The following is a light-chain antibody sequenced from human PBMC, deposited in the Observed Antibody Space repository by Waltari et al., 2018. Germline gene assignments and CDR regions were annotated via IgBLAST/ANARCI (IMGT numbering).Light chain of an antibody. CDR2: DVT. CDR1: TMKIVINNL. J-gene: IGLJ1*01. CDR3: CSYVGSVYV. V-gene: IGLV2-11*01. Sequence: QSALPHPRPLPGSPDRSVTFPCPETTMKIVINNLFSWYQHHPGEAPKLIIFDVTKRPSGVPDRFSASKSGNTASLTISRLQTEDEADYYCCSYVGSVYVFGIGTKVTVL.